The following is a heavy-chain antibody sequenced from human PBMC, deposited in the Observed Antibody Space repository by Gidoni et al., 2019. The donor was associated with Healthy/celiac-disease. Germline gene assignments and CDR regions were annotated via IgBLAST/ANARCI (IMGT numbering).Heavy chain of an antibody. D-gene: IGHD3-10*01. CDR2: ISYDGSNK. CDR1: GFTFSSYG. CDR3: ARQPDGDY. V-gene: IGHV3-30*03. Sequence: QVQLVESGGGVVQPGRSLRLSCAASGFTFSSYGMHWVRQAPAKGLEWVAVISYDGSNKYYADSVKGRFTISRDNSKNTLYLQMNSLRAEDTAVYYCARQPDGDYWGQGTLVTVSS. J-gene: IGHJ4*02.